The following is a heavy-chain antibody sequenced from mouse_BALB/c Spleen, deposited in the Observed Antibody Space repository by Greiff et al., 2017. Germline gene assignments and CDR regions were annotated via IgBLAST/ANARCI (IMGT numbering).Heavy chain of an antibody. D-gene: IGHD1-1*01. CDR3: ARQENYYGPFDY. CDR1: GFTFSSYY. CDR2: INSNGGST. Sequence: EVHLVESGGGLVKLGGSLKLSCAASGFTFSSYYMSWVRQTPEKRLELVAAINSNGGSTYYPDTVKGRFTISRDNAKNTLYLQMSSLKSEDTALYYCARQENYYGPFDYWGQGTTLTVSS. J-gene: IGHJ2*01. V-gene: IGHV5-6-2*01.